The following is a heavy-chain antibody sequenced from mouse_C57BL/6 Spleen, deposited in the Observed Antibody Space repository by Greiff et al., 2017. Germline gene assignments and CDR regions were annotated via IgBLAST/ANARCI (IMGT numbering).Heavy chain of an antibody. D-gene: IGHD2-4*01. Sequence: QVQLQQPGAELVKPGASVKLSCKASGYTFTSYWMHWVKQRPGRGLEWIGSLAPNSSGTKSNEKFKLKATLTVDKPSSPAYMQLNSLTSEDSAVYYCARNYDGPLYALDYWGQGTSVTVSS. J-gene: IGHJ4*01. CDR1: GYTFTSYW. CDR3: ARNYDGPLYALDY. CDR2: LAPNSSGT. V-gene: IGHV1-72*01.